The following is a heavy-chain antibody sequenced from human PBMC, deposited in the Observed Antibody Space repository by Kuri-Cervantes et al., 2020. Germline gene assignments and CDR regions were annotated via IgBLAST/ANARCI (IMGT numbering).Heavy chain of an antibody. Sequence: ASVKVSCKASGGTFSSYDINWVRQATGQGLEWMGWMNPNSGNTGYAQKFQGRVTMTRNTSISTAYMELSSLRSEDTAVYYCARIWEGRRVATIWKWSPVYMGYWGQGTLVTVSS. V-gene: IGHV1-8*02. CDR3: ARIWEGRRVATIWKWSPVYMGY. J-gene: IGHJ4*02. CDR2: MNPNSGNT. CDR1: GGTFSSYD. D-gene: IGHD5-12*01.